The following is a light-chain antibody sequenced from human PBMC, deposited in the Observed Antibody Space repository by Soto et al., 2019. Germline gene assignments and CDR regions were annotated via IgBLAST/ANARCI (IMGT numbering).Light chain of an antibody. CDR3: QVWDSSSDHWV. CDR2: YDS. Sequence: SYELTQPPSVSVAPGKTARITCGGNNIGSKSVHWYQQKPGQAPVLVIYYDSDRPSGIPARFSGSNSGNTATLTISRVEAGDEADYYCQVWDSSSDHWVFGGGTKVTVL. CDR1: NIGSKS. V-gene: IGLV3-21*04. J-gene: IGLJ3*02.